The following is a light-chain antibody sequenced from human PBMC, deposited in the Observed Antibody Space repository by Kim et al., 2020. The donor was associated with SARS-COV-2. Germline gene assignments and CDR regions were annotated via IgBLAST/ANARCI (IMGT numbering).Light chain of an antibody. CDR1: TSNIGNNY. V-gene: IGLV1-51*01. J-gene: IGLJ2*01. Sequence: GPKVTISCSRSTSNIGNNYVSWYQQLPGTAPKLLIYDNNKRPSGIPDRFSGSKSGTSATLGITGLQTGDEADYYCGTWDSSLSAVVFGGGTQLTVL. CDR3: GTWDSSLSAVV. CDR2: DNN.